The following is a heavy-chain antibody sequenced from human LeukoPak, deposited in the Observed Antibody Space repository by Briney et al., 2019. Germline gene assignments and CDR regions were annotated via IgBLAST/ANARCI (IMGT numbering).Heavy chain of an antibody. D-gene: IGHD3-3*01. V-gene: IGHV3-53*01. J-gene: IGHJ4*02. CDR3: AKTTVEWFPFDY. Sequence: GGSLRLSCAASGFTVSSNYMSWVRQAPGKGLEWVSVIYSGGSTYYADSVKGRFTISRDNSKNTLYLQMNSLRAEDTAVYYCAKTTVEWFPFDYWGQGTLVTVSS. CDR2: IYSGGST. CDR1: GFTVSSNY.